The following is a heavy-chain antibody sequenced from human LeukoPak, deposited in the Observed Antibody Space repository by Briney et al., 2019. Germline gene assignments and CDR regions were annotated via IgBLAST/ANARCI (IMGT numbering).Heavy chain of an antibody. D-gene: IGHD5-18*01. Sequence: GASVKVSCKASGYTFTSYAMHWVRQAPGQRLEWMGWINAGNGNTKYSQKFQGRVTITRDTSASTAYMELSSLRSEDTAVYYCARGQLWFARTRPFDYWGQGTLVTVSS. CDR1: GYTFTSYA. CDR2: INAGNGNT. V-gene: IGHV1-3*01. CDR3: ARGQLWFARTRPFDY. J-gene: IGHJ4*02.